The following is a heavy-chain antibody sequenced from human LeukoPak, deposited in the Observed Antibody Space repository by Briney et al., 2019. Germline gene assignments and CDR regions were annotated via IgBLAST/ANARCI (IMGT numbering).Heavy chain of an antibody. V-gene: IGHV4-39*01. D-gene: IGHD6-19*01. J-gene: IGHJ3*02. CDR3: ARLDSGWYEDDAFDI. CDR2: IYYSGST. CDR1: GGSISSSSYY. Sequence: PSETLSLTCTVSGGSISSSSYYWGWIRQPPGKGLEWIGSIYYSGSTYYNPSLKSRVTISVDTSKNQFSLKLSSVTAADTAVYYCARLDSGWYEDDAFDIWGQGTMVTVPS.